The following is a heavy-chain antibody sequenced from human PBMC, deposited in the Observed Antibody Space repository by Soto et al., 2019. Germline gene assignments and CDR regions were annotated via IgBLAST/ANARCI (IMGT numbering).Heavy chain of an antibody. CDR1: GGSISSYY. Sequence: QVQLQESGPGLVKPSETLSLTCTVSGGSISSYYWSWIRQPPGKGLEWIGYIYYSGSTNYNPSLTSRVTTSVDTSKNQSALKLLSVPAADTAVYYCARGGVRDIWGQGTMVTVSS. V-gene: IGHV4-59*01. CDR2: IYYSGST. D-gene: IGHD2-21*01. J-gene: IGHJ3*02. CDR3: ARGGVRDI.